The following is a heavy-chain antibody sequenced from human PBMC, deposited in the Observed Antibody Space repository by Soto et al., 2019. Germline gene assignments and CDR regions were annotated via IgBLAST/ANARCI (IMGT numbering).Heavy chain of an antibody. CDR3: AKDATAVNGVWDPFDM. CDR2: VGGSDTDK. CDR1: GFTFSAYA. V-gene: IGHV3-23*01. J-gene: IGHJ3*02. Sequence: ELQLLESGGGVVQPGGSLRLSCAASGFTFSAYAMSWVRQAPGKGLQWVSGVGGSDTDKHYADSVRGRFTVSRDNSKNTRYLQMNNLRADDTAVYYCAKDATAVNGVWDPFDMWGQGTEVTVSS. D-gene: IGHD2-8*01.